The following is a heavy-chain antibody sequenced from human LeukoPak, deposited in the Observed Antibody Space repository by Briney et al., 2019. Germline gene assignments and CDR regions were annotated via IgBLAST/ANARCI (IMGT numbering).Heavy chain of an antibody. J-gene: IGHJ6*03. CDR2: IFHSGTT. CDR3: ARTRPQDYGTSYMDV. V-gene: IGHV4-59*08. CDR1: GDSIRSDY. D-gene: IGHD4-17*01. Sequence: SSDSLSLTCSLSGDSIRSDYWSWIRQTPGKGLERIGFIFHSGTTDYNPSLQSRATISIDTSRKSFSLKLLSVTAADTAVYYCARTRPQDYGTSYMDVWGTGATVTVSS.